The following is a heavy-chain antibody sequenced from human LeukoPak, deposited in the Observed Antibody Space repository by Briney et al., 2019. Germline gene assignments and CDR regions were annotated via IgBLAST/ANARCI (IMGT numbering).Heavy chain of an antibody. J-gene: IGHJ3*02. V-gene: IGHV3-30*04. CDR3: ARSGYSSSWPRTPDAFDI. CDR1: GFTFSSYA. CDR2: ISYDGSNK. D-gene: IGHD6-13*01. Sequence: GESLRLSCAASGFTFSSYAMHWVRQAPGKGLEWVAVISYDGSNKYYADSVKGRFTISRDNSKNTLYLQMNSLRAEDTAVYYCARSGYSSSWPRTPDAFDIWGQGTMVTVSS.